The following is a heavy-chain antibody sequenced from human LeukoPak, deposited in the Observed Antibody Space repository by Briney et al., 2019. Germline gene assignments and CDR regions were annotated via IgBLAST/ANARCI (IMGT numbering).Heavy chain of an antibody. CDR2: IYYSGST. D-gene: IGHD6-13*01. CDR1: GGSISSYY. CDR3: ARDIAAARFNWFDP. Sequence: SETLSLTCTVSGGSISSYYWSWIRQPPGKGLEWIGYIYYSGSTNYNPSLKSRVTISVDTSKNQFSLKLSSVTAADTAVYYCARDIAAARFNWFDPWGQGTLVTVS. V-gene: IGHV4-59*01. J-gene: IGHJ5*02.